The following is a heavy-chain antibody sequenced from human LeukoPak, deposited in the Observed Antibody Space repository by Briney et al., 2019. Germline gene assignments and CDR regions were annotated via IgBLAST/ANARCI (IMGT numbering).Heavy chain of an antibody. J-gene: IGHJ4*02. V-gene: IGHV3-7*04. CDR1: GFTFSSYW. Sequence: GGSLRLSCAASGFTFSSYWMSWVRQAPGKGLEWVANIKQDGSEKYYVDSVKGRFTISRDNAKNSLYLQMNSLRAEDTAVYYCARGDYDILTGFDYWGQGTLVTVSS. CDR3: ARGDYDILTGFDY. D-gene: IGHD3-9*01. CDR2: IKQDGSEK.